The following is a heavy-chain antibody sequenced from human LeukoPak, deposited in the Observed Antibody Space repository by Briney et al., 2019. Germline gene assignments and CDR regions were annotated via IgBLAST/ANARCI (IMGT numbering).Heavy chain of an antibody. CDR1: GGTFSSYA. Sequence: ASVKVSCKASGGTFSSYAISWVRQAPGQGLEWMGGITPIFGTANYAQKFQGRVTITADESTSTAYMELSSLRSEDTAVYYCARDTAVTARPLNYYYYMDVRGKGTTVTVSS. V-gene: IGHV1-69*13. CDR3: ARDTAVTARPLNYYYYMDV. D-gene: IGHD4-11*01. CDR2: ITPIFGTA. J-gene: IGHJ6*03.